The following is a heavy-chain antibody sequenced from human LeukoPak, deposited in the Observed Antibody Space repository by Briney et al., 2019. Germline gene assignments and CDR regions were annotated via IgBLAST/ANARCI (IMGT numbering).Heavy chain of an antibody. D-gene: IGHD6-13*01. V-gene: IGHV3-23*01. J-gene: IGHJ4*02. Sequence: GGSLKLSCAASGFTFSSYAMSWVRQAPGKGLEWVSAISGSDGSTYYADSVKGRFTISRDNSKNTLYLQMNSLRADDTAVYYCAKGKGIAAAGTPFDYWGQGTLVTVSS. CDR3: AKGKGIAAAGTPFDY. CDR2: ISGSDGST. CDR1: GFTFSSYA.